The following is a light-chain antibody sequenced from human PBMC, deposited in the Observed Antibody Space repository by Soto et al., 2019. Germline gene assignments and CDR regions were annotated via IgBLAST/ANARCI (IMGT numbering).Light chain of an antibody. Sequence: QSVLTQPPSASGSPGQSVTISCTGTSSDVGGYNYVSWYQQHPGKAPKLMIYEVSKRPSGVPDRFSGSKSDTSASLAITGLQAEDEADYYCQSYDSSLSGVIFGGGTKVTVL. CDR1: SSDVGGYNY. CDR3: QSYDSSLSGVI. CDR2: EVS. J-gene: IGLJ2*01. V-gene: IGLV2-8*01.